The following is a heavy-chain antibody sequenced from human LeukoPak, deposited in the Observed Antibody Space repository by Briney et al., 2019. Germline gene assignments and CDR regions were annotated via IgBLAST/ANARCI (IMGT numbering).Heavy chain of an antibody. CDR3: ERLPGVTRYFDS. Sequence: GGSLRLSCAASGFTFTSCLMSWVRQTPGKGLEWVASIKQDGREKFYADSVKGRFTISRDNAKNSLYLQVNSLRAEDTAVYYCERLPGVTRYFDSWGQGILVTVSS. V-gene: IGHV3-7*01. J-gene: IGHJ4*02. CDR2: IKQDGREK. D-gene: IGHD4-23*01. CDR1: GFTFTSCL.